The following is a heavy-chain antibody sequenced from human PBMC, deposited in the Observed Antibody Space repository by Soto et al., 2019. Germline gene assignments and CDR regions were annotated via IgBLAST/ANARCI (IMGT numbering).Heavy chain of an antibody. J-gene: IGHJ4*02. CDR2: IYPGDSDT. CDR3: ATTVSGHTGYDYSV. D-gene: IGHD5-12*01. V-gene: IGHV5-51*01. CDR1: GYSVTSYW. Sequence: XDSLKISCKASGYSVTSYWIGWVRQMPGKGLEWMGIIYPGDSDTRYSPSFQGQVTLSADKSISTAYLQWSSLKASDTAMYYCATTVSGHTGYDYSVWGQGTLVTVSS.